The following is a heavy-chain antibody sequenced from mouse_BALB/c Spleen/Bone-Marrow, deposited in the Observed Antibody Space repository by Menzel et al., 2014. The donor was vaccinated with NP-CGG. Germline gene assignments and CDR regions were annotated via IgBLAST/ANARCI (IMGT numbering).Heavy chain of an antibody. CDR1: GFTFTDYF. CDR2: IRNKANGYAT. Sequence: EVQLVESGGGLVQPGGSLRLSCATSGFTFTDYFMTWVRQPPGKALEWLGFIRNKANGYATDYSASVEGRFTISRDNSQSILYLQMNPLRAEDSATYYCASLLTFYAMDYWGQGTPVTVSS. D-gene: IGHD4-1*01. J-gene: IGHJ4*01. V-gene: IGHV7-3*02. CDR3: ASLLTFYAMDY.